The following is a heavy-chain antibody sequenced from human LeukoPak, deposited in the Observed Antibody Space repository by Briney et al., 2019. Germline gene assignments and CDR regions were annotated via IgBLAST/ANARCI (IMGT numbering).Heavy chain of an antibody. J-gene: IGHJ4*02. CDR3: ANDYYYGSGSYYVWY. CDR2: IRYVGSNK. CDR1: GFTFSSYG. Sequence: GESLRLSCAASGFTFSSYGMHWVRQASGKGLEWVAFIRYVGSNKYYADSVKGRFTISRDNSKNTLYLQMNSLRAEDTAVYYCANDYYYGSGSYYVWYWGQGTLVTVSS. D-gene: IGHD3-10*01. V-gene: IGHV3-30*02.